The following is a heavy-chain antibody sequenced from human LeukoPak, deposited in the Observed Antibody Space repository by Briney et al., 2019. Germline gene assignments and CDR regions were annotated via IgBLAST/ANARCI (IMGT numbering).Heavy chain of an antibody. Sequence: QPGGSLRLSCAASGFTFSSYAMTWVRQAPGKGLEWVSAMSGGGGSTYYADSVKGRFTISRDDSENTLYLQMSSLRAEDTAVYYCAKDRRDGYNFPLAFDIWGQGTMVTVSS. CDR1: GFTFSSYA. D-gene: IGHD5-24*01. J-gene: IGHJ3*02. CDR2: MSGGGGST. CDR3: AKDRRDGYNFPLAFDI. V-gene: IGHV3-23*01.